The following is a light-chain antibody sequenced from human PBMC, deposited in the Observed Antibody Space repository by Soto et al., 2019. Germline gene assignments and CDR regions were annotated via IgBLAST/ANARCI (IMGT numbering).Light chain of an antibody. V-gene: IGLV1-44*01. Sequence: QSVLTQPPSASGTPGQRVTISCSGGSSNIGSDTVNWYQHLPGTAPKLLIYTNNQRPSGVPDRFSGSKSGTSASLTISGLQSEDEAEYYCASWDDSMNGSVFGTGTKLTVL. CDR1: SSNIGSDT. J-gene: IGLJ1*01. CDR2: TNN. CDR3: ASWDDSMNGSV.